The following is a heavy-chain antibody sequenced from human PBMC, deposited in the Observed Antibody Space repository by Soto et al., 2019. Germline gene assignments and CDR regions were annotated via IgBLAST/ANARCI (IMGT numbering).Heavy chain of an antibody. J-gene: IGHJ5*02. V-gene: IGHV3-53*01. CDR1: GFTVNSSY. Sequence: DVQLVESGGGLIQPGGSLRLSCAASGFTVNSSYMTWIRQAPGKGLQWVADISSGGTTKYADSVRGRFSISRDMSKNTLYLQMNSLRVKDTAIYSCARQFPTDNYGNRLDPWGQGTLVTVSA. D-gene: IGHD4-17*01. CDR3: ARQFPTDNYGNRLDP. CDR2: ISSGGTT.